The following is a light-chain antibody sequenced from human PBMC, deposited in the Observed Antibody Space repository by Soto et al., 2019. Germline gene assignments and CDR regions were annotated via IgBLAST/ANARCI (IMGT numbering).Light chain of an antibody. CDR3: QQYGSSPWT. CDR1: QTVRNIY. J-gene: IGKJ1*01. CDR2: NAS. V-gene: IGKV3-20*01. Sequence: EFDLTQSPGTLSLTQWERATLCFMASQTVRNIYLAWYQHKPGHAPRLLIYNASSMATGIPYRFSGSGSGTDFTLTISRLEPEDFAVYYCQQYGSSPWTFGQGTKVDI.